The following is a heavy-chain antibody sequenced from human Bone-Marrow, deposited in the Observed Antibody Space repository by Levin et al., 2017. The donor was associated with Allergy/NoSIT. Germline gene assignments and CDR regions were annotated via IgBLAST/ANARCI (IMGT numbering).Heavy chain of an antibody. J-gene: IGHJ6*02. D-gene: IGHD2-15*01. CDR3: ARVRGGYCMDV. CDR2: ISSSSSYI. CDR1: GFTFSSYT. V-gene: IGHV3-21*01. Sequence: GESLKISCAASGFTFSSYTMNWVRQAPGKGLEWVSSISSSSSYIYYADSVKGRFTISRDNAKNSLYLQMNSLRAEDTAVYYCARVRGGYCMDVWGQGTTVTVSS.